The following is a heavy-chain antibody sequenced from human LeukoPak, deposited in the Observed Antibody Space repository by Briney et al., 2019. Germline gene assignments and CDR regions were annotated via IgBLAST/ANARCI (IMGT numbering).Heavy chain of an antibody. D-gene: IGHD5-18*01. CDR2: IYYSGST. CDR3: ASQVYSYGLYYYYDMDV. CDR1: GGSISSSSYY. V-gene: IGHV4-39*07. J-gene: IGHJ6*02. Sequence: SETLSLTCTVSGGSISSSSYYWGWVRQPPGKGLEWIGSIYYSGSTYYNPSLKSRVTISVDTSKNQFSLKLSSVTAADTAVYYCASQVYSYGLYYYYDMDVWGQGTTVTVSS.